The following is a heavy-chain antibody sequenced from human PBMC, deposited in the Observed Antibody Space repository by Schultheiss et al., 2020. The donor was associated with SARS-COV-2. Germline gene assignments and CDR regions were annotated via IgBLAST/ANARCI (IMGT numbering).Heavy chain of an antibody. V-gene: IGHV3-30*04. Sequence: LSLTCAASGFTFSSYAMHWVRQAPGKGLEWVAVISYDGSNKYYADSVKGRFTISRDNSKNTLYLQMNSLRAEDTAVYYCATGGVDFHFDPWGQGTLVTVSS. D-gene: IGHD5-12*01. CDR2: ISYDGSNK. J-gene: IGHJ5*02. CDR1: GFTFSSYA. CDR3: ATGGVDFHFDP.